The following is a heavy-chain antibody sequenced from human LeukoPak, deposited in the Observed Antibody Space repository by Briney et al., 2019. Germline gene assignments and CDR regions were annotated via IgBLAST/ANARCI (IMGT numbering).Heavy chain of an antibody. D-gene: IGHD3-22*01. J-gene: IGHJ4*02. CDR1: GFTFSDYNDYY. Sequence: PGGSLRLSCAASGFTFSDYNDYYMNWIRQAPGKGLEWASHISSRADTVYYADFVKGRFTISRDNAKNSVYLQMNSLRAEDTAMYYCASDRSSGLYYYDSSGLLYWGQGTLVTVSS. V-gene: IGHV3-11*04. CDR2: ISSRADTV. CDR3: ASDRSSGLYYYDSSGLLY.